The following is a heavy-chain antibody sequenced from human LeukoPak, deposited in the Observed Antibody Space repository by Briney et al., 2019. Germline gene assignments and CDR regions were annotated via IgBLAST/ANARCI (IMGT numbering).Heavy chain of an antibody. Sequence: GASVKVSCKASGYTFPNYGVSWVRQAPGQGLEWMGWVSGYNGNTNFAKNVQGRVTMTTDTSTSKAYMELRSLISDDTAVYYCARALGSGTHYYYYYMDVWGKGTTVTVSS. V-gene: IGHV1-18*01. CDR2: VSGYNGNT. J-gene: IGHJ6*03. D-gene: IGHD1-7*01. CDR3: ARALGSGTHYYYYYMDV. CDR1: GYTFPNYG.